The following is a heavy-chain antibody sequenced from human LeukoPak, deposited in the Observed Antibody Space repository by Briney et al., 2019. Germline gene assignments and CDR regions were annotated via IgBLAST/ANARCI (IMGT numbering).Heavy chain of an antibody. D-gene: IGHD2-2*02. Sequence: GGSLRLSCAASGFTFSSYAMSWVRQAPGKGLEWVSAISGSGGSTYYADSVKGRFTISRDNSKNTLYLQMNSLRDEDTAVYYCAGDIVVVPAAIRAPRRDYWGQGTLVTVSS. CDR1: GFTFSSYA. CDR3: AGDIVVVPAAIRAPRRDY. CDR2: ISGSGGST. V-gene: IGHV3-23*01. J-gene: IGHJ4*02.